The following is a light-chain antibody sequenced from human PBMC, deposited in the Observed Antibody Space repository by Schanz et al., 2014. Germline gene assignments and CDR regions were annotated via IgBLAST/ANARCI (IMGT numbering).Light chain of an antibody. CDR1: QGISSY. J-gene: IGKJ1*01. Sequence: IQLTQSPSSLSASVGDRVTITCRARQGISSYLAWYQQKPGKAPKLLIYAASTLQSGVPSRFHGSRSGTDFTLTISSLQPEDFATYYCQQLNSYPWTFGQGTKVEIK. CDR2: AAS. V-gene: IGKV1-9*01. CDR3: QQLNSYPWT.